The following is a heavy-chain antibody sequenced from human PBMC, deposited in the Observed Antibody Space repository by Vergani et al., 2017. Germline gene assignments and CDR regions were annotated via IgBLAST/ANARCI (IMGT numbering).Heavy chain of an antibody. J-gene: IGHJ3*01. Sequence: EVQLLESGGGWVQPGGSLRLSCVVSGFDFSSYIMNWVRQAPGKGLEWVSFVSTGTKSQSYAESVKGRFTISRDSAKNSLYLQMDSLRAEDTAVYYCAGEYSSTSGRAFDFWGQGTKVTVSS. CDR1: GFDFSSYI. CDR3: AGEYSSTSGRAFDF. D-gene: IGHD2-2*01. CDR2: VSTGTKSQ. V-gene: IGHV3-48*01.